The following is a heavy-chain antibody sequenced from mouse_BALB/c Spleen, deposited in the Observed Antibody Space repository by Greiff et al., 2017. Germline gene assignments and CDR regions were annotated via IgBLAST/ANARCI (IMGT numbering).Heavy chain of an antibody. CDR1: GFTFSSYA. CDR3: ARVGGYGYYAMDY. D-gene: IGHD2-2*01. V-gene: IGHV5-6-5*01. Sequence: EVHLVESGGGLVKPGGSLKLSCAASGFTFSSYAMSWVRQTPEKRLEWVASISSGGSTYYPDSVKGRFTISRDNARNILYLQMSSLRSEDTAMYYCARVGGYGYYAMDYWGQGTSVTVSS. J-gene: IGHJ4*01. CDR2: ISSGGST.